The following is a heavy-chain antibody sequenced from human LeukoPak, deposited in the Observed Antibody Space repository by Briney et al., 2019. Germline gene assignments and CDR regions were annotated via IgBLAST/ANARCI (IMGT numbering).Heavy chain of an antibody. CDR1: GFTFSSYC. CDR3: AKGVIVGATSRFDY. J-gene: IGHJ4*02. CDR2: ISGSGGST. V-gene: IGHV3-23*01. Sequence: GGSLRLSCAASGFTFSSYCMSWVRQAPGKGLGWVSAISGSGGSTYYADSVKGRFTISRDNSKNTLYLQMNSLRAEDTAVYYCAKGVIVGATSRFDYWGQGTLVTVSS. D-gene: IGHD1-26*01.